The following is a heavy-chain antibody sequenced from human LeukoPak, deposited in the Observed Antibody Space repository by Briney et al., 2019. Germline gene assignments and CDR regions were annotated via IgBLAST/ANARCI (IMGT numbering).Heavy chain of an antibody. V-gene: IGHV4-59*01. D-gene: IGHD3-10*01. J-gene: IGHJ6*03. CDR2: IYYSGST. CDR3: ARVKGYYGSGSYYYYYYMDV. CDR1: GGSIRRYY. Sequence: SETLSLTRTVSGGSIRRYYWRWIRQPPGKGLEWIGYIYYSGSTNYNPSLKSRVTISVDTSKNQFSLKLSSVTAADTAVYYCARVKGYYGSGSYYYYYYMDVWGKGTTVTVSS.